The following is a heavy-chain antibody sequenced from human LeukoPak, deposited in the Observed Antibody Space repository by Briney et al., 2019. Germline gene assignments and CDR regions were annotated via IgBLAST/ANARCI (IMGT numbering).Heavy chain of an antibody. CDR3: ARDYYDSSGYPAGAFDI. Sequence: PSQTLSLTCTVSGGSISSGSYYWGWLRQPAGKGLEGCGRIYASGSTNYNPSLKSRVTTSVDTSKHQSPLKLSSVTGADTAVYCCARDYYDSSGYPAGAFDIWGQGTMVTVSS. CDR1: GGSISSGSYY. V-gene: IGHV4-61*02. D-gene: IGHD3-22*01. J-gene: IGHJ3*02. CDR2: IYASGST.